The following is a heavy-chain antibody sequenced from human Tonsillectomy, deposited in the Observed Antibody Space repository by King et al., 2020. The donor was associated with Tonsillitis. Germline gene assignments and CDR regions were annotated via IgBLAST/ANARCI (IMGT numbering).Heavy chain of an antibody. CDR3: AKRGSGSYSYDY. V-gene: IGHV3-23*04. CDR2: ISGSGGRT. Sequence: VQLVESGGGLVQPGGSLRLSCAASGFTFSSYAMSWVRQAPGKGREWVSAISGSGGRTYYADSVKGRFTISRDNSKNTLYLQMNSLRAEDTAVYYCAKRGSGSYSYDYWGQGTLVTVSS. D-gene: IGHD1-26*01. J-gene: IGHJ4*02. CDR1: GFTFSSYA.